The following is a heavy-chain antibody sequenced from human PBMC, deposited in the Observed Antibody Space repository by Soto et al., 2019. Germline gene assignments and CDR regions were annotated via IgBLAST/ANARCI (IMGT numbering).Heavy chain of an antibody. D-gene: IGHD3-9*01. J-gene: IGHJ4*02. CDR2: ISAYNGNT. CDR1: GYTFTSYG. Sequence: ASVKVSCKASGYTFTSYGISWVRQAPGQGLEWMGWISAYNGNTNYAQKLQGRVTMTTDTSTSTAYMELRSLRSDDTAVYYCARVPPYYDILTGYPRGGDFDYWGQGTLVTSPQ. CDR3: ARVPPYYDILTGYPRGGDFDY. V-gene: IGHV1-18*01.